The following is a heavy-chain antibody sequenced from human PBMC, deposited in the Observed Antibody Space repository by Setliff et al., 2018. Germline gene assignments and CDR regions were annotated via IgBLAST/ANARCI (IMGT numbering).Heavy chain of an antibody. CDR2: IRYNGNNK. V-gene: IGHV3-30*02. Sequence: PGGSLRLSCAASGFTFSSYGMHWVRQAPGKGLEWVAFIRYNGNNKYYVDSVKGRFTISRDNSKNTLYLEMNSLRAEDTAVYYCAKGYSMAITVGYFQHWGHGTLVTVSS. J-gene: IGHJ1*01. CDR3: AKGYSMAITVGYFQH. CDR1: GFTFSSYG. D-gene: IGHD1-20*01.